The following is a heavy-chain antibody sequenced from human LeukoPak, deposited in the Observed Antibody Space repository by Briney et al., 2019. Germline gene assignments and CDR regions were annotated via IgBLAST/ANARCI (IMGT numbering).Heavy chain of an antibody. CDR3: ARRGCSATSCSPYYFDY. J-gene: IGHJ4*02. CDR1: GYTFTNYW. CDR2: VSPGDSDA. V-gene: IGHV5-51*01. D-gene: IGHD2-2*01. Sequence: GESLKISCKGSGYTFTNYWIGWVRQVPGQGLEWMGIVSPGDSDATYSPSFQGQVTISADKSIYTACLQWSSLKASDTAMYFCARRGCSATSCSPYYFDYWGQGTLVTVSS.